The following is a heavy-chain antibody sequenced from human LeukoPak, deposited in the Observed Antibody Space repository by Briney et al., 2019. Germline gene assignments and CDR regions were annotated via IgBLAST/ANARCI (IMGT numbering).Heavy chain of an antibody. D-gene: IGHD5-12*01. Sequence: AGGSLRLSCAASGFTFSDYYMSWIRQAPGKGLEWVSSISAGGGDTNYVDSLKGRFTISRDNAKNVLYLQMNSLRTEDTAIYYCAKRRLVRGFFDYWGQGILVTVSS. CDR1: GFTFSDYY. J-gene: IGHJ4*02. CDR2: ISAGGGDT. V-gene: IGHV3-11*03. CDR3: AKRRLVRGFFDY.